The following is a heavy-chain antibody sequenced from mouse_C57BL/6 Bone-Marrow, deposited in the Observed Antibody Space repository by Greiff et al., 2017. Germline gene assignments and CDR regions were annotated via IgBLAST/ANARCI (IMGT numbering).Heavy chain of an antibody. CDR1: GFSLTSYG. Sequence: VQLMESGPGLVAPSQSLSITCTVSGFSLTSYGVDWVRQPPGKGLEWLGVIWGGGSTHYNSALMSRLSISKDNSKSQVFLKMNSRQTDDTAMYYCATLWLRRRDYAMDDWGQGTSVTVSS. J-gene: IGHJ4*01. V-gene: IGHV2-9*01. D-gene: IGHD2-2*01. CDR2: IWGGGST. CDR3: ATLWLRRRDYAMDD.